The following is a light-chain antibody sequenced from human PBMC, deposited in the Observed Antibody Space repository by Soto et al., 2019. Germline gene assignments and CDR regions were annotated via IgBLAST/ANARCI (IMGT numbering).Light chain of an antibody. CDR3: NSYAGTSYV. CDR1: SSDVGAYNY. V-gene: IGLV2-14*01. Sequence: QSALTQPASVSGTPGQSITISCTGTSSDVGAYNYVSWYQQYPGKAPKLIIYDVSNRPSGVSCRFSGSKSGNTASLTISALQAEEEDDYYCNSYAGTSYVFGTGTKVTVL. J-gene: IGLJ1*01. CDR2: DVS.